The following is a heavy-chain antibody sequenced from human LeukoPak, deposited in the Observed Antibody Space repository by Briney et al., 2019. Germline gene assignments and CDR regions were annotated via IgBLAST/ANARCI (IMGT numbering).Heavy chain of an antibody. J-gene: IGHJ6*02. D-gene: IGHD2-2*01. Sequence: ASVKVSCKASGYTFTGYYMHWVRQAPGQGLEWMGWINPNSGGTNYAQKLQGRVTMTTDTSTSTAYMELRSLRSDDTAVYYCARDHPPSIVVVPAADYYYYGMDVWGQGTTVTVSS. V-gene: IGHV1-2*02. CDR3: ARDHPPSIVVVPAADYYYYGMDV. CDR1: GYTFTGYY. CDR2: INPNSGGT.